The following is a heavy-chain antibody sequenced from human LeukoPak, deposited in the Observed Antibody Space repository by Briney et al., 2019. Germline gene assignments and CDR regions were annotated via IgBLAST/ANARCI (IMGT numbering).Heavy chain of an antibody. Sequence: SQTLSLTCTVSGGSISSGSYYWSWIRQPAGKGLEWIGRIYTSGSTNYNPSLKSRVTMSLDTSKNQFSLKMSSVTAADTAVYYCARYLVGPLVGSYYSHYMDVWGKGTTVTISS. J-gene: IGHJ6*03. D-gene: IGHD2-2*01. V-gene: IGHV4-61*02. CDR2: IYTSGST. CDR1: GGSISSGSYY. CDR3: ARYLVGPLVGSYYSHYMDV.